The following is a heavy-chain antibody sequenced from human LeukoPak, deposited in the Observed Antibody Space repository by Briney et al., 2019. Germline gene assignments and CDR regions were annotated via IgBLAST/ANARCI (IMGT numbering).Heavy chain of an antibody. CDR2: IRSKAHRYAT. D-gene: IGHD4-17*01. V-gene: IGHV3-73*01. Sequence: GGSLRLSCATSGFTFNSSALHWVRQASGQGLEWGCRIRSKAHRYATAYAASVKGRFTVSRDDSKNMAYLQMNSLKTEDTAIYYCTIRHYGDYVVDNWGQGTLVTVSS. CDR3: TIRHYGDYVVDN. J-gene: IGHJ4*02. CDR1: GFTFNSSA.